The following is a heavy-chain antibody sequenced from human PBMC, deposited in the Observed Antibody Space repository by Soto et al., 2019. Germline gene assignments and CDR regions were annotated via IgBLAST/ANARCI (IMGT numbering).Heavy chain of an antibody. V-gene: IGHV1-18*01. CDR3: ARGSTYSSGPDDFDP. Sequence: ASVKVSCKASGYTFTSYGIIWVRQAPGQGLEWMGWISAYNGNTNYAQKLQGRVTMTTDTSTSTAYMELRSLRSDDTAVYYCARGSTYSSGPDDFDPWGQGTLVTVSS. CDR2: ISAYNGNT. J-gene: IGHJ5*02. CDR1: GYTFTSYG. D-gene: IGHD6-19*01.